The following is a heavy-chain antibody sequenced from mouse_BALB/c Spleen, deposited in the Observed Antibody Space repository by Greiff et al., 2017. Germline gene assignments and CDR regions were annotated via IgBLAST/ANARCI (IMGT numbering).Heavy chain of an antibody. Sequence: QVQLQQPGAELVKPGASVKMSCKASGYTFTSYWMHWVKQRPGQGLEWIGVIDPSDSYTSYNQKFKGKATLTVDTSSSTAYMQLSSLTSEDSAVYYCTIREDGNYDYYAMDYWGQGTSVTVSS. CDR3: TIREDGNYDYYAMDY. D-gene: IGHD2-1*01. V-gene: IGHV1S127*01. J-gene: IGHJ4*01. CDR1: GYTFTSYW. CDR2: IDPSDSYT.